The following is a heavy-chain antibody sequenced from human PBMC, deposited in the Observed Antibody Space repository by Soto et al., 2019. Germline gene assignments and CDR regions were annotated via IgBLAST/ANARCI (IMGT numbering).Heavy chain of an antibody. CDR3: ARGVRYYSSEKPANFDY. V-gene: IGHV3-11*05. CDR2: ISVSSTYA. J-gene: IGHJ4*02. D-gene: IGHD3-10*01. Sequence: QVQLLESGGGLVKPGGSLRLSCAASGFTFSDYYMSWIRQAPRKGLECVAYISVSSTYANYADSVEGRFTITRDNAENFLFLQMNSLRADDTAVYYCARGVRYYSSEKPANFDYWGQGALVTVSS. CDR1: GFTFSDYY.